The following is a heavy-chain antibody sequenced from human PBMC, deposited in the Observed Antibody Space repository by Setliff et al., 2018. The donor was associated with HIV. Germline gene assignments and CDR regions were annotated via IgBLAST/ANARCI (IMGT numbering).Heavy chain of an antibody. CDR3: ARDKTAVPRDVDAFDI. V-gene: IGHV4-61*02. CDR2: SYTSGNT. CDR1: GGSISSGSYF. D-gene: IGHD6-13*01. Sequence: SETLSLTCTVSGGSISSGSYFWTWIPQPAGKGREWIGRSYTSGNTNYNPSLKSLKSRVTMSVDTSKSQVSLKLSSVTAADTAVYYCARDKTAVPRDVDAFDIWGQGTMVTVSS. J-gene: IGHJ3*02.